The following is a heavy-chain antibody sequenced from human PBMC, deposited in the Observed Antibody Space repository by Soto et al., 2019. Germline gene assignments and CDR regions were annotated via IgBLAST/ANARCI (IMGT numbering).Heavy chain of an antibody. V-gene: IGHV4-59*01. CDR1: GGSISSYD. Sequence: SETLSLTCTVSGGSISSYDWTWIRQPPGKGLEWIGYIYYSGSTNHNPSLKSRVTISVDTSKNQFSLKLSSVTAADTAVYYCARVNDFWTGYYSPNWFDPWGQGTLVTVSS. D-gene: IGHD3-3*01. CDR2: IYYSGST. CDR3: ARVNDFWTGYYSPNWFDP. J-gene: IGHJ5*02.